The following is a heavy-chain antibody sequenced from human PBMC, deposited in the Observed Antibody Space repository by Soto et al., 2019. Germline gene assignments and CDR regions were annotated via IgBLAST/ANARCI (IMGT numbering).Heavy chain of an antibody. CDR3: ARNISTYFDS. CDR1: GYSISNGDY. D-gene: IGHD3-9*01. CDR2: VYYSGST. J-gene: IGHJ4*02. Sequence: SETLSLTCAVSGYSISNGDYWGWIRQAPGKGLEWIGSVYYSGSTHYEPSLRGRIAISVDTLKNQFSLRLTSVTAADTAMYFCARNISTYFDSWGQGIPVTVSS. V-gene: IGHV4-38-2*01.